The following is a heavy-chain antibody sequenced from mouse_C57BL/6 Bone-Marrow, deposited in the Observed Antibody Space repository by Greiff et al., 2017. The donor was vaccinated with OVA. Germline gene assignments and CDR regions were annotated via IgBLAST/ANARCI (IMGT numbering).Heavy chain of an antibody. CDR3: GTTVVARVDY. CDR2: INPGSGGT. V-gene: IGHV1-54*01. Sequence: QVQLKESGAELVRPGTSVKVSCKASGYAFTNYLIEWVKQRPGQGLEWIGVINPGSGGTNYNEKFKGKATLTADKSSSTAYMQLSSLTSEDSAVYFCGTTVVARVDYWGQGTTLTVSS. CDR1: GYAFTNYL. D-gene: IGHD1-1*01. J-gene: IGHJ2*01.